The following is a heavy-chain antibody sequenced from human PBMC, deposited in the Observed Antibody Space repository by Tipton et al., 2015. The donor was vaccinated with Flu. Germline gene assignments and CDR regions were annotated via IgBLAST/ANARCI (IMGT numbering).Heavy chain of an antibody. J-gene: IGHJ3*01. V-gene: IGHV1-46*01. CDR1: GYTISDYY. Sequence: QLVQSGAEVKKPGASVTVSCKASGYTISDYYIHWVRQAPGQGLEWMGIIYPAGGGISYAQKFQGRVIMTRNKSTGTVHMELSSLRSDDTAMYYCARDKGGGTYTFDVWGQGTMVTVSS. D-gene: IGHD1-1*01. CDR3: ARDKGGGTYTFDV. CDR2: IYPAGGGI.